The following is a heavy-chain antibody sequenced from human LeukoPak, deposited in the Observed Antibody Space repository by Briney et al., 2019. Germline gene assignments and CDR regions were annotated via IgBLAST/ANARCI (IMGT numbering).Heavy chain of an antibody. CDR1: GGTFSSYT. V-gene: IGHV1-69*02. CDR3: ARVPPEYQTTVVTDY. CDR2: IIPILGIA. Sequence: SVKVSCKASGGTFSSYTISWVRQAPGRGLEWMGRIIPILGIANYAQKFQGRVTITADKSTSTAYMELSGLRSEDTAVYYCARVPPEYQTTVVTDYWGQGTLVTVSS. D-gene: IGHD4-23*01. J-gene: IGHJ4*02.